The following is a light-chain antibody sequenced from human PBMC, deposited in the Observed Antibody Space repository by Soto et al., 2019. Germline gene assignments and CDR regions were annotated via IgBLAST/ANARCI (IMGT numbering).Light chain of an antibody. Sequence: QSALTQPASVSGSPGQSITISCTGTSSDVGGYNYVSWYQQHPGKAPKLMIYEVSNRPSGVSNRFSGSNSGNTASLTISGLQAEDEAAYYCSSYTSSSTVVFGGGTKLTVL. V-gene: IGLV2-14*01. CDR2: EVS. CDR1: SSDVGGYNY. CDR3: SSYTSSSTVV. J-gene: IGLJ2*01.